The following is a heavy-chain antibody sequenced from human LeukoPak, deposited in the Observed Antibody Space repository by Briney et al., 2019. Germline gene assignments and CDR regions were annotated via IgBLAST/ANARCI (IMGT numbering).Heavy chain of an antibody. Sequence: GGSLRLSCAASGFTFSSYAMSWVRQAPGKGLEWVSAISGSGGSTYYADSVKGRFTISRDNSKSTLYLQMNSLRAEDTAVYYCAKDRDTMVRGVSMGFDYWGQGTLVTVSS. CDR1: GFTFSSYA. CDR3: AKDRDTMVRGVSMGFDY. V-gene: IGHV3-23*01. D-gene: IGHD3-10*01. J-gene: IGHJ4*02. CDR2: ISGSGGST.